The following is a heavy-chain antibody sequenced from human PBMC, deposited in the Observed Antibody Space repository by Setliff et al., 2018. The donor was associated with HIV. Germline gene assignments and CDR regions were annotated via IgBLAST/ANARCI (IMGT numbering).Heavy chain of an antibody. CDR2: IRQDESEK. Sequence: GGSLRLSCAASGFTFSNYWMNWARQAPGKGLEWVANIRQDESEKYYVDSVRGRFTISRDNAKSSLYLQMNSLRAEDTAVYYCARDRDHVVQEGYCDMGVWGQGTTVTVSS. J-gene: IGHJ6*02. CDR3: ARDRDHVVQEGYCDMGV. D-gene: IGHD3-10*02. V-gene: IGHV3-7*01. CDR1: GFTFSNYW.